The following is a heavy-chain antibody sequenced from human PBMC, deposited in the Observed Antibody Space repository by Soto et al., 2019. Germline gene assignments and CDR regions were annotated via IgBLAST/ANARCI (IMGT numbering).Heavy chain of an antibody. CDR3: ARDPMGRYYGSGSYYFYY. D-gene: IGHD3-10*01. CDR2: ISYDGSNK. Sequence: QVQLVESGGGVVQPGRSLRLSCAASGFTYSSYAMHWVCQDPGKGLEWVAVISYDGSNKYYADSVKGRFTISRDNSKNTLYLQMNSLRAEDTAVYYCARDPMGRYYGSGSYYFYYWGQGTLVTVSS. CDR1: GFTYSSYA. V-gene: IGHV3-30-3*01. J-gene: IGHJ4*02.